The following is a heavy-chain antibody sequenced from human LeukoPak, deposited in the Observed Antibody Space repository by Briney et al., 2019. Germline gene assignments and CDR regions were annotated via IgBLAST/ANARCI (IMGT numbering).Heavy chain of an antibody. D-gene: IGHD3-10*01. CDR1: GGSISSSSYY. CDR2: IYYSGVT. CDR3: ARHARETYYYGSGSPPIDY. Sequence: PSETLSLTCTVSGGSISSSSYYWGWIRQPPGKGLEWIGSIYYSGVTYYNPSLKSRVTISIDTSKDQFSLKLSSVTAADTAVYYCARHARETYYYGSGSPPIDYWGQGTLVTVSS. J-gene: IGHJ4*02. V-gene: IGHV4-39*01.